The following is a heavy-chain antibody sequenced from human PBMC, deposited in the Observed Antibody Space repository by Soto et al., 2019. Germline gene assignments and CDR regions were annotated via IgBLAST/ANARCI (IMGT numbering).Heavy chain of an antibody. D-gene: IGHD3-22*01. Sequence: QVQLVQSGAEVKKPGSPVKFSCKASGGTFRSYAISWLGRAPGQGLKWLGGIIPIFGTANYAQKFQGRVTITADESTSTAYMELSSLRSEDTAVYYCARGAPITMIVVANYGMDVWGQGTTVTVSS. J-gene: IGHJ6*02. CDR2: IIPIFGTA. V-gene: IGHV1-69*12. CDR1: GGTFRSYA. CDR3: ARGAPITMIVVANYGMDV.